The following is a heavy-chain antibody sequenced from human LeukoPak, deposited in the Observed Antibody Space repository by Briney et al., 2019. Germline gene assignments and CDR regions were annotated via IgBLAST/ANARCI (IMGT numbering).Heavy chain of an antibody. J-gene: IGHJ4*02. CDR3: ARGLRRYNWKSGGNFDY. V-gene: IGHV1-8*03. CDR2: MNPNSGNT. CDR1: GYTFTSYG. D-gene: IGHD1-1*01. Sequence: ASVKVSCKASGYTFTSYGISWVRQAPGQGLEWMGWMNPNSGNTGYAQKFQGRVTITRNTSISTAYMELSSLRSEDTAVYYCARGLRRYNWKSGGNFDYWGQGTLVTVSS.